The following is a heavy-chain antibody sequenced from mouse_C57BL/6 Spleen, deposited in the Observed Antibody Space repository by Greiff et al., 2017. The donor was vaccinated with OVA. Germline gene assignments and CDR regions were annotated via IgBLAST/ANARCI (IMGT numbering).Heavy chain of an antibody. V-gene: IGHV3-6*01. CDR2: ISYDGSN. CDR1: GYSITSGYY. Sequence: EVKLVESGPGLVKPSQSLSLTCSVTGYSITSGYYWNWIRQFPGNKLEWMGYISYDGSNNYNPSLKNRISITRDTSKNQFFLKLNSVTTEDTATDYCARGDYYYGGAMDYWGQGTSVTVSS. D-gene: IGHD1-1*01. CDR3: ARGDYYYGGAMDY. J-gene: IGHJ4*01.